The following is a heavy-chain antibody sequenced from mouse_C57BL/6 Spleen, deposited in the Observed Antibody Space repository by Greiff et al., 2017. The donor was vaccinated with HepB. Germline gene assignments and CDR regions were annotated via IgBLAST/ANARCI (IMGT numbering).Heavy chain of an antibody. CDR3: ARDQGLEDFDY. V-gene: IGHV3-6*01. D-gene: IGHD2-13*01. Sequence: DVKLQESGPGLVKPSQSLSLTCSVTGYSITSGYYWNWIRQFPGNKLEWMGYISYDGSNNYNPSLKNRISITRDTSKNQFFLKLNSVTTEDTATYYCARDQGLEDFDYWGQGTTLTVSS. J-gene: IGHJ2*01. CDR2: ISYDGSN. CDR1: GYSITSGYY.